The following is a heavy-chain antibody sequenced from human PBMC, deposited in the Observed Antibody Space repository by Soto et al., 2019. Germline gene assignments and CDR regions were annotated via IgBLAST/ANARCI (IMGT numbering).Heavy chain of an antibody. CDR3: TRRYNWNDNYFDP. V-gene: IGHV4-34*01. CDR2: TNDRGNT. Sequence: SETLSLTCAVYGGSFSGYYWSWIRQPPGKGLEWIGETNDRGNTKYTPSVESRVTISLDTSNNQFSLRLTSVTAADTAIYYCTRRYNWNDNYFDPWGPGALVTVSS. J-gene: IGHJ5*02. D-gene: IGHD1-20*01. CDR1: GGSFSGYY.